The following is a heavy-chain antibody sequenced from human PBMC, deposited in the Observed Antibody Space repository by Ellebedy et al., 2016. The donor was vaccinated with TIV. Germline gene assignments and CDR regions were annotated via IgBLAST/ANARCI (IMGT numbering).Heavy chain of an antibody. CDR2: IYYSGST. CDR1: GGSLSSYY. V-gene: IGHV4-59*01. Sequence: SETLSLTCTVSGGSLSSYYCSWIRQPPGKGLEWIGYIYYSGSTNYNPSLKSRVTISVDTSKKQFSLNLSSVTAADTDGYYCAREVLVPSDWGQGTLVTVSS. CDR3: AREVLVPSD. J-gene: IGHJ4*02.